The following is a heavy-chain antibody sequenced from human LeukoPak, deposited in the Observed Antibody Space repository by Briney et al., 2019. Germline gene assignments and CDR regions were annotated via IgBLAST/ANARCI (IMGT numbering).Heavy chain of an antibody. V-gene: IGHV4-34*01. CDR3: ARDDSSWHAFDI. CDR2: INHSGST. D-gene: IGHD6-13*01. CDR1: GGSFSGYY. Sequence: SETLSLTCAVYGGSFSGYYWSWIRQPPGKGLEWIGEINHSGSTNYNPSLKSRVTISVDTSKNQFSLKLSSVTAPDTAVYYCARDDSSWHAFDIWGQGTMVTVSS. J-gene: IGHJ3*02.